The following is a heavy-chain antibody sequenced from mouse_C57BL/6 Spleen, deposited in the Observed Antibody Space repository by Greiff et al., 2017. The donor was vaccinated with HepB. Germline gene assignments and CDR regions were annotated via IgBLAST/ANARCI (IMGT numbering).Heavy chain of an antibody. CDR2: INPGSGGT. V-gene: IGHV1-54*01. CDR3: ARRAMGTTGAMDY. D-gene: IGHD2-14*01. Sequence: QVQLKESGAELVRPGTSVKVSCKASGYAFTNYLIEWVKQRPGQGLEWIGVINPGSGGTNYNEKFKGKATLTADKSSSTAYMQLSSLTSEDSAVYFCARRAMGTTGAMDYWGQGTSVTVSS. CDR1: GYAFTNYL. J-gene: IGHJ4*01.